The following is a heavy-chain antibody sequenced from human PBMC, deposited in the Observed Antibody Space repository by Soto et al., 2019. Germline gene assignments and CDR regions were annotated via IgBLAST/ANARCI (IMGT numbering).Heavy chain of an antibody. CDR3: AKDSPGGWSVY. D-gene: IGHD1-26*01. CDR1: GFTFTSYA. Sequence: PGGSLRLSCAASGFTFTSYAMSWVRQAPGKGLEWVSTISGSGGGTYYADSVKGRFIISRDNSKNTLFLQLNSLRADDTAVYYCAKDSPGGWSVYWGQGTLVTVSS. J-gene: IGHJ4*02. CDR2: ISGSGGGT. V-gene: IGHV3-23*01.